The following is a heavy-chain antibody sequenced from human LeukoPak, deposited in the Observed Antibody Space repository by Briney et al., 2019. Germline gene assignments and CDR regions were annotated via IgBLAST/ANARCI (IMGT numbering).Heavy chain of an antibody. Sequence: SETLSLTCTVSGGSISSGTYYWSWIRQPAGKGLEWIGRIYPSGNTNYNPSLRSRVTISLDRSKNQFSLEVSSVTAADTAVYYCARGVGSSELNYFDPWGQGTLATVSS. CDR3: ARGVGSSELNYFDP. V-gene: IGHV4-61*02. J-gene: IGHJ5*02. CDR1: GGSISSGTYY. CDR2: IYPSGNT. D-gene: IGHD1-26*01.